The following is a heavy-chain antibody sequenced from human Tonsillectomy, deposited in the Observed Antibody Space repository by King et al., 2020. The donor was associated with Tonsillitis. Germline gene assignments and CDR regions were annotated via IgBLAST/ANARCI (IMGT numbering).Heavy chain of an antibody. V-gene: IGHV3-21*01. CDR1: GFTFSNYG. CDR2: ISSSSTYI. CDR3: ARDGGGSGTYYYY. Sequence: VQLVESGGGLVKPGGSLRLSCAASGFTFSNYGMNWVRQAPGKGLEWVSSISSSSTYIYYADSVKGRITISRNNAKNSLFLQLNSLRAEDTAVYYCARDGGGSGTYYYYWGQGTLVTVSS. D-gene: IGHD3-10*01. J-gene: IGHJ4*02.